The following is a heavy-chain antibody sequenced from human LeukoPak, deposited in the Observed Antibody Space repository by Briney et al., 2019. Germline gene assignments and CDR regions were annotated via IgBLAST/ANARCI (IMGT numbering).Heavy chain of an antibody. CDR3: ARHGSIRGLYYYMDV. D-gene: IGHD2/OR15-2a*01. CDR2: IYYSGST. V-gene: IGHV4-59*08. Sequence: SETLSLTCTVSGGSISSYSWSWIRQPPGKGLEWIGFIYYSGSTNYNPSLKSRVTISVETSKNQISLKMISVTAADTAVYYCARHGSIRGLYYYMDVWGKGTTVTVSS. J-gene: IGHJ6*03. CDR1: GGSISSYS.